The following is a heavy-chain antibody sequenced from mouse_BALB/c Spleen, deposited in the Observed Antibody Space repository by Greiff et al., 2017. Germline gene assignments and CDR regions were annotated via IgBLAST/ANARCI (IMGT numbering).Heavy chain of an antibody. CDR3: ARPAYYRYDGYFDY. CDR2: IGPYNGGT. Sequence: VQLQQSGPELVKPGASVKVSCKASGFAFTSYNMYWVKQSHGKSLEWIGYIGPYNGGTSYNQKFKGKATLTVDKSSSTAYMHLNSLTSEDSAVYYCARPAYYRYDGYFDYWGQGTTLTVSS. J-gene: IGHJ2*01. D-gene: IGHD2-14*01. V-gene: IGHV1S135*01. CDR1: GFAFTSYN.